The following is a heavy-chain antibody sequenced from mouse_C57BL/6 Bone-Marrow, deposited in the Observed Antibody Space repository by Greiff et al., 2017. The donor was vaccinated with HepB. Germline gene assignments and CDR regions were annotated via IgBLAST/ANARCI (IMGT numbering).Heavy chain of an antibody. D-gene: IGHD1-1*01. CDR3: ARTFIATVVAHYGFGD. CDR2: IDPNGGGT. J-gene: IGHJ2*01. V-gene: IGHV1-72*01. Sequence: QVQLQQPGAELVKPGASVKLSCKASGYTFTSYWMHWVKQRPGRGLEWIGRIDPNGGGTKYNEKFKSKATLTVDKPSSTAYMQLSSLTSEASAVYYCARTFIATVVAHYGFGDWGQGTTLTVAS. CDR1: GYTFTSYW.